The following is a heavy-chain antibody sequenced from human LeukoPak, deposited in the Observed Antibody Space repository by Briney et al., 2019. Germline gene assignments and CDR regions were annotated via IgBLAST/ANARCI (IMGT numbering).Heavy chain of an antibody. D-gene: IGHD1-1*01. CDR3: ARDWYDNSDAFDI. CDR2: INHSGST. Sequence: SETLSLTCAVYGGSFSGYYWSWIRQPPGKGLEWIGEINHSGSTNYNPSLKSRVTISVDTSKSQFSLKMISVTAADTAVYYCARDWYDNSDAFDIWGQGTMVTVSS. CDR1: GGSFSGYY. V-gene: IGHV4-34*01. J-gene: IGHJ3*02.